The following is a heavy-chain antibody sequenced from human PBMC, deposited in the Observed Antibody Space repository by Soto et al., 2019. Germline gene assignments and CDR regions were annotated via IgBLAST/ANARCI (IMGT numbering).Heavy chain of an antibody. V-gene: IGHV5-51*01. D-gene: IGHD1-20*01. CDR2: ISAGGSDV. Sequence: PGESLKISCRGSGNNFNNYYITWVRQMPGKGLEWMGIISAGGSDVRYSPSFQGQVTISADKSISTAYLQWSSLKASDSAMYYCARRRITGNNYYFAYWGQGTLVTVSS. CDR1: GNNFNNYY. CDR3: ARRRITGNNYYFAY. J-gene: IGHJ4*02.